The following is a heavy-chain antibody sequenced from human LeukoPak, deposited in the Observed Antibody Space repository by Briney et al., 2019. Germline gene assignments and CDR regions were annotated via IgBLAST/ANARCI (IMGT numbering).Heavy chain of an antibody. D-gene: IGHD5/OR15-5a*01. V-gene: IGHV3-48*01. CDR1: GFTFSSYG. Sequence: GGSLRLSCAASGFTFSSYGMSWVRQAPGKGLEWVSYISSSSSTIYYADSVKGRFTISRDNAKNSLYLQMNSLRAEDTAVYYCAREGLGGDMDVWGKGTTVTISS. J-gene: IGHJ6*03. CDR2: ISSSSSTI. CDR3: AREGLGGDMDV.